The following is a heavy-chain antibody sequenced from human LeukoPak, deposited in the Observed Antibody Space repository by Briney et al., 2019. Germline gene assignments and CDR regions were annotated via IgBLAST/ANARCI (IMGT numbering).Heavy chain of an antibody. J-gene: IGHJ4*02. CDR3: ARDLEWYDSSGHGKYFDY. CDR2: ISSSSSYI. CDR1: GFTFSSYS. D-gene: IGHD3-22*01. Sequence: PGGSLRLSCAASGFTFSSYSMNWVRQAPGKGLEWVSSISSSSSYIYYADSVKGRFTISRDNAKNSLYLQMNSLRAEDTAVYYCARDLEWYDSSGHGKYFDYRGQGPLVTVSS. V-gene: IGHV3-21*01.